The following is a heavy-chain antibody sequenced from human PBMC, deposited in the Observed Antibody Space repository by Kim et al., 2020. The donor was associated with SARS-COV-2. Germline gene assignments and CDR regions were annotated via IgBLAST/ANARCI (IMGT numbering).Heavy chain of an antibody. V-gene: IGHV6-1*01. J-gene: IGHJ4*02. D-gene: IGHD6-19*01. Sequence: YALSVKGRLTIKPATSKNKFSLQLNSVTPEDTAVYYCARDRQRAGTGVDYWGQGTLVTVSS. CDR3: ARDRQRAGTGVDY.